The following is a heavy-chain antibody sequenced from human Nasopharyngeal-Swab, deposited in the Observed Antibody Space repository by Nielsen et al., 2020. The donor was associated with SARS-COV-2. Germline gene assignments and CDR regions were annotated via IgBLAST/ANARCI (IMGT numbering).Heavy chain of an antibody. CDR1: GYTFTGHY. CDR2: INPNSGGT. CDR3: ARGDYYDSSGYLY. J-gene: IGHJ4*02. V-gene: IGHV1-2*06. Sequence: ASVKVSCKASGYTFTGHYMLWVRQAPAQGREWMGRINPNSGGTNYAQKFQGRVTMTRDTSISTAYMELSRLRSDDTAVYYCARGDYYDSSGYLYWGQGTLVTVSS. D-gene: IGHD3-22*01.